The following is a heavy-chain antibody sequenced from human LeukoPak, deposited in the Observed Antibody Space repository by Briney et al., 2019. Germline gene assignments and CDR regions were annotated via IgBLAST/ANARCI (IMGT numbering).Heavy chain of an antibody. V-gene: IGHV5-51*01. D-gene: IGHD2-2*01. CDR2: IYPGDSDT. J-gene: IGHJ3*02. CDR3: ASPVVVPAAKAGGYAFDI. Sequence: GESLKISCKGSGYSFTSYWIGWVRPMPGKGLEWMGIIYPGDSDTRYSPSFQGQVTISADKSISTAYLQWSSLKASDTAMYYCASPVVVPAAKAGGYAFDIWGQGTMVTVSS. CDR1: GYSFTSYW.